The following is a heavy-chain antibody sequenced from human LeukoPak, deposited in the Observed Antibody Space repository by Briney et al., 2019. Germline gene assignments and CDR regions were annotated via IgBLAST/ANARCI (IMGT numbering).Heavy chain of an antibody. CDR2: ISSSGNT. V-gene: IGHV4-61*02. D-gene: IGHD3-22*01. CDR1: GDSISSGDYY. Sequence: SETLSLTCTVSGDSISSGDYYWSWIRQPAGKGLEWIGRISSSGNTNYNPSLKSRVTISVDTSKNQFSLKLSSVTAADTAVYFCARGPYSYDSSGAFDIWGQGTMVTVSS. CDR3: ARGPYSYDSSGAFDI. J-gene: IGHJ3*02.